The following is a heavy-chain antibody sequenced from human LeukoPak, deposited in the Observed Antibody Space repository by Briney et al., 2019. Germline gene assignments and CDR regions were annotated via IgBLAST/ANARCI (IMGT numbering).Heavy chain of an antibody. CDR3: ARDPAVGATTYWYFDL. V-gene: IGHV4-61*02. Sequence: PSETLSLTCTVSGGSISSGSYYWSWIRQPAGKGLEWIGRIYTSGSTNYNPSLKSRVTISVDTSKNQFSLKLSSVTAADTAVYYCARDPAVGATTYWYFDLWGRGTLVTVSS. CDR2: IYTSGST. J-gene: IGHJ2*01. CDR1: GGSISSGSYY. D-gene: IGHD1-26*01.